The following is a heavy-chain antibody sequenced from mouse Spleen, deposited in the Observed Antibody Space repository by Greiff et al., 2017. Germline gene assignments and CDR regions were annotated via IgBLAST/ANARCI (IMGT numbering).Heavy chain of an antibody. CDR1: GYTFTSYW. CDR2: IHPNSGST. V-gene: IGHV1-64*01. CDR3: ARDYGSSFFDY. J-gene: IGHJ2*01. Sequence: QVQLKQPGAELVKPGASVKLSCKASGYTFTSYWMHWVKQRPGQGLEWIGMIHPNSGSTNYNAKFKSKATLTVDKSSSTAYMQLSSLTSEDSAVYYCARDYGSSFFDYWGQGTTLTVSS. D-gene: IGHD1-1*01.